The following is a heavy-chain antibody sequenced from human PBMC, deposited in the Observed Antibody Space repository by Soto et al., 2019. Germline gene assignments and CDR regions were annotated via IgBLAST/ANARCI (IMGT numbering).Heavy chain of an antibody. CDR1: RFRFSDYT. J-gene: IGHJ3*02. D-gene: IGHD4-17*01. CDR2: ISIISTYI. Sequence: EVQLVESGGGLVKPGGSLRLSCVASRFRFSDYTMTWVRQAPGKGLEWVSSISIISTYIYYGDSVKGRFTISRDNAKNSLYLQMNSLRVEDTAVYYCERRGSEVTTGGGALDMWGQGTTVTVSS. CDR3: ERRGSEVTTGGGALDM. V-gene: IGHV3-21*01.